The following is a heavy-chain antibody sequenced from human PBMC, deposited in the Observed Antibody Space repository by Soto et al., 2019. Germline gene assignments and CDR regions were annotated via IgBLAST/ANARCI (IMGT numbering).Heavy chain of an antibody. J-gene: IGHJ4*02. CDR1: GYSFTSYW. D-gene: IGHD2-15*01. CDR3: ARRWDCSGGSCYFIYFDC. V-gene: IGHV5-51*01. Sequence: PGESLKICCKGSGYSFTSYWIGWVRQMPGKGLEWMGIIYPGDSDTRYSPSFQGQVTISADKSISTAYLQWSSLKASDTAMYYFARRWDCSGGSCYFIYFDCWGQGTRVTVSS. CDR2: IYPGDSDT.